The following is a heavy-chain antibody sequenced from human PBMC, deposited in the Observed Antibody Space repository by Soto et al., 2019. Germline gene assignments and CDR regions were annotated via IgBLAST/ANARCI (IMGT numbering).Heavy chain of an antibody. CDR3: AGTTGIAAAGD. CDR2: IIPILGIA. V-gene: IGHV1-69*02. J-gene: IGHJ4*02. Sequence: QVQLVQSGAEVKKPGSSVKVSCKASGGTFSSYTISWVRQAPGQGLVWMGRIIPILGIANYAQKFQGRVTITADKSTSTAYMELSSLRSEDTAVYYCAGTTGIAAAGDWGQGTLVTFSS. D-gene: IGHD6-13*01. CDR1: GGTFSSYT.